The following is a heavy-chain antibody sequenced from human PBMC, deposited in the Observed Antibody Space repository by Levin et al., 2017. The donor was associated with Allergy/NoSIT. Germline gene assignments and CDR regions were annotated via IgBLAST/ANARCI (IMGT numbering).Heavy chain of an antibody. V-gene: IGHV3-30-3*01. CDR3: ARRENAFDI. Sequence: QRGESLKISCAASGFTFSSYAMHWVRQAPGKGLEWVAVISYDGSNKYYADSVKGRFTISRDNSKNTLYLQMNSLRAEDTAVYYCARRENAFDIWGQGTMVTVSS. CDR1: GFTFSSYA. J-gene: IGHJ3*02. CDR2: ISYDGSNK.